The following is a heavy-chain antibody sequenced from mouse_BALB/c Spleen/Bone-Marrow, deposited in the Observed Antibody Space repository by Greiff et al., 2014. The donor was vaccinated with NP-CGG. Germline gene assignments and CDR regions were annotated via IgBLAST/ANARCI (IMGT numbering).Heavy chain of an antibody. CDR1: GFNIKDTY. D-gene: IGHD1-1*01. CDR2: IDPANVNT. CDR3: ASYVYGYYFDY. Sequence: VQLQQSGAELVKPGASVKLSCTASGFNIKDTYMHWVKQRPEQGLEWIGRIDPANVNTKYDPKFQGKATITADTSSNTAYQQLSSLTSEDTAVYYCASYVYGYYFDYWGQGTTLTVSS. V-gene: IGHV14-3*02. J-gene: IGHJ2*01.